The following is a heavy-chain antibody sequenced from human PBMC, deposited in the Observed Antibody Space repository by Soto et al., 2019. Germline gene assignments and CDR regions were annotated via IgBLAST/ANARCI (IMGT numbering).Heavy chain of an antibody. D-gene: IGHD3-3*01. CDR3: ARGASITMFGDRAYYYHMDV. J-gene: IGHJ6*02. Sequence: SVKVSCKASGGTFSSYTINWVRQAPGQGLEWMGGIIPIFGTVNYTQKFQGRVTITADESTSTAYIDLSSLRSEDTAVYYCARGASITMFGDRAYYYHMDVWGQGTTVTVSS. CDR2: IIPIFGTV. CDR1: GGTFSSYT. V-gene: IGHV1-69*13.